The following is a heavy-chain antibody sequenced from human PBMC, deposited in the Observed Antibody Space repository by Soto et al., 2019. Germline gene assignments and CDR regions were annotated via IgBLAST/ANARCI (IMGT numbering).Heavy chain of an antibody. V-gene: IGHV1-69*12. D-gene: IGHD3-22*01. J-gene: IGHJ6*02. Sequence: QVQLVQSGAEVKKPGSSVKVSCKSSGGTFSNYGFSWVRQAPGQGLECMGVIVPIFGAEHPQKFQGRVTITADESXNXXCMELRGLRSEDTAGYYCARGGSDYEGSGYYQGHVWGQGTTVTVSS. CDR2: IVPIFGA. CDR1: GGTFSNYG. CDR3: ARGGSDYEGSGYYQGHV.